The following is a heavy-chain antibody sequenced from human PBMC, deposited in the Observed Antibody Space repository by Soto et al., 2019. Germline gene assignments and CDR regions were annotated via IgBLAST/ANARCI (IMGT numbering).Heavy chain of an antibody. CDR1: GFTFSSYA. CDR2: ISGSGGST. Sequence: GGSLRLSCAASGFTFSSYAMSWVRQAPGKGLEWVSAISGSGGSTYYTDSVKGRFTISRDNSKNTLYLQMNSLRAEDTAVYYCTTDSTRTRGRSSRQYYYYGMDVWGQGTKVTVSS. D-gene: IGHD2-2*01. J-gene: IGHJ6*02. CDR3: TTDSTRTRGRSSRQYYYYGMDV. V-gene: IGHV3-23*01.